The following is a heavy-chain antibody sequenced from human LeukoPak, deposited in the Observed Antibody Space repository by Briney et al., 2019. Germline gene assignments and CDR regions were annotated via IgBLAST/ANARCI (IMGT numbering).Heavy chain of an antibody. CDR3: ARVLDYYGSGTRDFDY. J-gene: IGHJ4*02. V-gene: IGHV4-38-2*02. D-gene: IGHD3-10*01. CDR1: GYSISSGYY. Sequence: SETLSLTCSVSGYSISSGYYWGWIRQPPGKGLEWIGGMYHSGSTYYNPSLKSRVTMSADTSKNQFSLKLSSVTAADTAVYYCARVLDYYGSGTRDFDYWGQGTLVTVSS. CDR2: MYHSGST.